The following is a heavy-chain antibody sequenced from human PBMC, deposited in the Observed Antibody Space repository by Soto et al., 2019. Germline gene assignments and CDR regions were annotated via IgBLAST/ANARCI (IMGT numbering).Heavy chain of an antibody. Sequence: ASVKVSCKASGFTFTSSAVQWVRQARGQRLEWIGWIVVGSGNTNYAQKFQERVTITRDMSTSTAYMELSSLRSEDTAVYYCAAVPMPYDFWSGYSQYYYYYGMDVWGQGTTVTVSS. CDR2: IVVGSGNT. CDR1: GFTFTSSA. CDR3: AAVPMPYDFWSGYSQYYYYYGMDV. D-gene: IGHD3-3*01. J-gene: IGHJ6*02. V-gene: IGHV1-58*01.